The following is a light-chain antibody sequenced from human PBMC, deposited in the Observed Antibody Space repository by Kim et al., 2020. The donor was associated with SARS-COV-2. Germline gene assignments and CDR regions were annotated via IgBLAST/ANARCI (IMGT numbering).Light chain of an antibody. CDR2: AAS. CDR1: QGISNH. J-gene: IGKJ4*01. CDR3: QKYDDAPLS. V-gene: IGKV1-27*01. Sequence: ASVVDRVTISCRASQGISNHLAWYQQKPGKIPKLLMHAASTLQSGVPSRFSGSGSGTDFTLTISSLQPEDVATYFCQKYDDAPLSFGGGTKVDIK.